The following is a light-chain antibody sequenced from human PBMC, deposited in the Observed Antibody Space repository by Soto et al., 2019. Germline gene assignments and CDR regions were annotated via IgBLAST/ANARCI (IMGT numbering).Light chain of an antibody. CDR1: ESVSSN. CDR3: QQYNSWPRT. V-gene: IGKV3-15*01. CDR2: GAS. J-gene: IGKJ1*01. Sequence: EIVMTQSPATLSVSPGEKATLSCRATESVSSNLAWYHQEPGQPPSLLIYGASTRATGIPARFSGSGSGTDFTLTICGLQSEDFAVYYCQQYNSWPRTFGQGTRWIS.